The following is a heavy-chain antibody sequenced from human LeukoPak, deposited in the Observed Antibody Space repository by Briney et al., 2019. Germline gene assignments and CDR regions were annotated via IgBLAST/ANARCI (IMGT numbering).Heavy chain of an antibody. V-gene: IGHV3-30*18. Sequence: GGSLRLSCAASGFTFSIFGMHWVRQAPGKGLEWVALMSADDINIFYADSVKGRFTISRDNAKNSLYLQMNSLRAEDTALYYCAKAAYDYYYGMDVWGQGTTVTVSS. CDR1: GFTFSIFG. CDR2: MSADDINI. J-gene: IGHJ6*02. CDR3: AKAAYDYYYGMDV.